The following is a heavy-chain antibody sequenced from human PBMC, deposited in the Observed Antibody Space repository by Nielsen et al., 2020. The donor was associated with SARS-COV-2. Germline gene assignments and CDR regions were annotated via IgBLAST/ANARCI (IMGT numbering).Heavy chain of an antibody. CDR2: IYYSGST. V-gene: IGHV4-39*01. Sequence: SETLSLTCTVSGGSISSGGYYWGWIRQPPGEGLEWVGSIYYSGSTYYNPSLKSRVTISVDTSKNQFSLKLSSVTAADTAVYYCARSPGPLYGMDVWGQGTTVTVSS. CDR1: GGSISSGGYY. J-gene: IGHJ6*02. CDR3: ARSPGPLYGMDV.